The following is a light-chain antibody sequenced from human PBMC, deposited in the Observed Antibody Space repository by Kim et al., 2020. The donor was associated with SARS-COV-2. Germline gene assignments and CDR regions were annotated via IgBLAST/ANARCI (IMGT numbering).Light chain of an antibody. V-gene: IGLV3-21*04. CDR2: YNS. J-gene: IGLJ1*01. Sequence: PGKTARIHCGGKNIGDKSVHWYQQMPGQAPVVIIYYNSDRPSGIPERSSGSNSGNTATLTISGVEAGDEADYYCQVWDSSSDHPYVFGTGNKVAVL. CDR3: QVWDSSSDHPYV. CDR1: NIGDKS.